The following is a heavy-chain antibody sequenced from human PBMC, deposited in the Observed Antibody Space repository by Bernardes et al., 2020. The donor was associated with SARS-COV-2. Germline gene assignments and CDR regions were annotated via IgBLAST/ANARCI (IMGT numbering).Heavy chain of an antibody. J-gene: IGHJ4*02. CDR2: ISYDGSNK. CDR1: GFTFSSYA. D-gene: IGHD6-19*01. Sequence: GGSLRLSCAASGFTFSSYAMHWVRQAPGKGLEWVAVISYDGSNKYYADSVKGRFTISRDNSKNTLYLQMNSLRAEDTAVYYCARDGSGWYLDYWGQGTLVTVSS. CDR3: ARDGSGWYLDY. V-gene: IGHV3-30-3*01.